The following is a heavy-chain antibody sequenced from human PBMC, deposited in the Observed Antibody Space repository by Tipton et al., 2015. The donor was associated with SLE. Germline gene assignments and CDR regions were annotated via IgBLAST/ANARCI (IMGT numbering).Heavy chain of an antibody. CDR2: IYNSGTS. J-gene: IGHJ4*02. CDR3: ARLRKPYTIGSGGYYIDN. Sequence: TLSLTCSVSGVSIISYYWSWFRQPPGKRLEWVGYIYNSGTSNYNPSLRSRVTMSVDTSKNQFSLRLRSASAADTAVYYCARLRKPYTIGSGGYYIDNWGQGTLVTVST. CDR1: GVSIISYY. V-gene: IGHV4-59*12. D-gene: IGHD3-10*01.